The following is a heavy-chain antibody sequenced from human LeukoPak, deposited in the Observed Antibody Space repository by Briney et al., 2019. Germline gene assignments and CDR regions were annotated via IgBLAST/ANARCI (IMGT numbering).Heavy chain of an antibody. Sequence: GASVKVSCKASGGAFSDYALNWVRQAPGQGLVWMGVFIPILGTANCTQKFQGRVTITADKSTSTAYMELSSLRSEDTAVYYCASCFSGVATTRGSLYYYYYYMDVWGKGTTVTVSS. V-gene: IGHV1-69*10. D-gene: IGHD5-12*01. CDR1: GGAFSDYA. CDR2: FIPILGTA. CDR3: ASCFSGVATTRGSLYYYYYYMDV. J-gene: IGHJ6*03.